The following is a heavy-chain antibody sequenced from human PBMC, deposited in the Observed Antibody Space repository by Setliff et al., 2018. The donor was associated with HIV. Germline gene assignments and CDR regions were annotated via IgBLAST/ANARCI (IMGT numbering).Heavy chain of an antibody. J-gene: IGHJ3*02. Sequence: PGGSLRLSCAASGFTFSSYASGWVRQAPGKGLEWVSAISGSGGSTYYADSVKGRFTISSGNSKNTPYLQMNSLRAEDTAVYYCAKDLDIVVVPAAPDAFDIWGQGTMVT. CDR3: AKDLDIVVVPAAPDAFDI. D-gene: IGHD2-2*03. CDR1: GFTFSSYA. V-gene: IGHV3-23*01. CDR2: ISGSGGST.